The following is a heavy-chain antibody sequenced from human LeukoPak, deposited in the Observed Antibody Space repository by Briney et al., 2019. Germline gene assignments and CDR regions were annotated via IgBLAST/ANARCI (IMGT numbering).Heavy chain of an antibody. J-gene: IGHJ4*02. CDR2: IYYSGST. CDR1: GGSISSGDYY. Sequence: SETLSLTCTVSGGSISSGDYYWSWIRQPPGKGLEWIGYIYYSGSTYYNPSLKSRVTISVDTSKNQFSLKLSSVTAADTAVYYCARTTCSGGSCYYDYWGQGTLVTVSS. V-gene: IGHV4-30-4*01. CDR3: ARTTCSGGSCYYDY. D-gene: IGHD2-15*01.